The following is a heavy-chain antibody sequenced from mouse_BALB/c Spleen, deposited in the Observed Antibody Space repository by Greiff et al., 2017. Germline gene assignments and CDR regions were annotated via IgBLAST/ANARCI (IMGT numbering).Heavy chain of an antibody. CDR3: ARYSFDY. CDR2: ISDGGSYT. V-gene: IGHV5-4*02. D-gene: IGHD2-12*01. Sequence: EVNVVESGGGLVKPGGSLKLSCAASGFTFSDYYMYWVRQTPEKRLEWVATISDGGSYTYYPDSVKGRFTISRDNAKNNLYLQMSSLKSEDTAMYYCARYSFDYWGQGTTLTVSS. CDR1: GFTFSDYY. J-gene: IGHJ2*01.